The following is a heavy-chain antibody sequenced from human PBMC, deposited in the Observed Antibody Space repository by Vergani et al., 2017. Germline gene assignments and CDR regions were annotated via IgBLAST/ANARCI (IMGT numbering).Heavy chain of an antibody. D-gene: IGHD3-16*02. CDR1: GGSISSGGYY. J-gene: IGHJ4*02. CDR2: IYYSGST. CDR3: ARELVSNPLVWFDY. Sequence: QVQLKESGPGLVKPSQTLSLTCTVSGGSISSGGYYWSWIRQHPGKGLEWIGYIYYSGSTNYNPSLKSRVTISVDTSKNQFSLKLRSVTAADTAVYYCARELVSNPLVWFDYWGQGTLVTVSS. V-gene: IGHV4-61*08.